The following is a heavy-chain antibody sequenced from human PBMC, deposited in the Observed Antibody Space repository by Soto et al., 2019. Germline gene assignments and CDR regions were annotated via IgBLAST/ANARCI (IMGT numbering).Heavy chain of an antibody. Sequence: GGSLRLSCANSGVPCSSYAMSWVRQARGKGLEWGSAISGSGVSTHYADSVKGRFTSSRDNSKNTLYLQMNSPRADDTAVYYCAKDYSYDSPGYKRFDYWGQGTLVTISS. J-gene: IGHJ4*02. CDR2: ISGSGVST. CDR3: AKDYSYDSPGYKRFDY. D-gene: IGHD3-22*01. V-gene: IGHV3-23*01. CDR1: GVPCSSYA.